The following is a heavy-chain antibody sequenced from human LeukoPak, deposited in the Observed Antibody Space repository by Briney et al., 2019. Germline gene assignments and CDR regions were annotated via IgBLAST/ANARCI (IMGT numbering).Heavy chain of an antibody. CDR2: ISGSGGST. V-gene: IGHV3-23*01. D-gene: IGHD3-10*01. CDR1: GFTFSSYA. CDR3: AKDRFRYYGSGSYADY. Sequence: GGSLRLSCAASGFTFSSYAMSWVRQAPGKGLEWVSAISGSGGSTYYADSVKGRFTISRDNSKNTLYLQMNSLRAEDTAVYYCAKDRFRYYGSGSYADYWGQGTLVTVSS. J-gene: IGHJ4*02.